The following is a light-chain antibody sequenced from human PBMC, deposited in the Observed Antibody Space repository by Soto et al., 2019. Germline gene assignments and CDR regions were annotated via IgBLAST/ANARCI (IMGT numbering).Light chain of an antibody. V-gene: IGLV2-8*01. Sequence: QSVLTQPPSASGSPGQSVTITCSGTENDIGFANYVSWYQQHPDEAPKLLIYEVSNRPSGVPDRFSGSKSGTTASLTVSGLQPEDEADYYCSSYGGSNNDVIFGGGTKLTVL. CDR1: ENDIGFANY. J-gene: IGLJ2*01. CDR3: SSYGGSNNDVI. CDR2: EVS.